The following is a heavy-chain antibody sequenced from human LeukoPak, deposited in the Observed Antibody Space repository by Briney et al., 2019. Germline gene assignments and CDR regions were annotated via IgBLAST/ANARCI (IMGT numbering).Heavy chain of an antibody. V-gene: IGHV1-46*01. Sequence: ASVKVSCKASGYTFTSYYMHWVRQAPGQGLEWMGIINPSGGSTSYAQKFQGRVTTTSDTSTSTVYLELSRLRSEATAVYYCARDGYSGSHLAPLENWFEPWGQGTLVTVSS. CDR3: ARDGYSGSHLAPLENWFEP. CDR2: INPSGGST. CDR1: GYTFTSYY. D-gene: IGHD1-26*01. J-gene: IGHJ5*02.